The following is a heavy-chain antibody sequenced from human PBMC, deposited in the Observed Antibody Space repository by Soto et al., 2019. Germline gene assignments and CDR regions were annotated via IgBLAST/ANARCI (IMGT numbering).Heavy chain of an antibody. CDR3: ARDHSSGGTNKYYFDY. CDR1: SGSISSSNW. Sequence: SETLSLTCAVSSGSISSSNWWSWVRQPPGKGLEWIGEIYHSGSTNYNPSLKSRVTISVDKSKNQFSLKLSSVTAADTAVYYCARDHSSGGTNKYYFDYWGQGTLVTVSS. V-gene: IGHV4-4*02. J-gene: IGHJ4*02. CDR2: IYHSGST. D-gene: IGHD6-19*01.